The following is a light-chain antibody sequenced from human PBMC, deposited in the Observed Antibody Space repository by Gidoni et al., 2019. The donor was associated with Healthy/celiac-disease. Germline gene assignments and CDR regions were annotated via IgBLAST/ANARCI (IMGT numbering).Light chain of an antibody. CDR1: QSVRSSY. V-gene: IGKV3-20*01. Sequence: EIVFTQSPGTLSLSPGESATLSCRAGQSVRSSYLAWYQQKPGKAPRLHIYGPSSRATGIPDRFSGSGSGTDFTLTISRLEPEDFAVYYCQQYGSSPRTFSQGTKVEIK. CDR3: QQYGSSPRT. J-gene: IGKJ1*01. CDR2: GPS.